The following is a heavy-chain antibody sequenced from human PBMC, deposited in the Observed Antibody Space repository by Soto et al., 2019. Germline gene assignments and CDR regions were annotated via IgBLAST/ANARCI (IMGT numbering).Heavy chain of an antibody. V-gene: IGHV3-33*08. CDR3: ARDTYYFDNSGQFDF. Sequence: GGSLRLSCAASGVTGVTFSGAWLTWVRQAPGKGLEWVALIWYDGSNKYYADSVKGRFTISRDNSKSTLYLQMNSLRAEDTAKYFCARDTYYFDNSGQFDFWGQGTLVTVSS. D-gene: IGHD3-22*01. CDR2: IWYDGSNK. J-gene: IGHJ4*02. CDR1: GVTGVTFSGAW.